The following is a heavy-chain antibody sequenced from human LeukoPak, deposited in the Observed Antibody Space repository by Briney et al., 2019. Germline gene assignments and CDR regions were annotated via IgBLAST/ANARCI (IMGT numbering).Heavy chain of an antibody. Sequence: SQTLSLTCTVSGGSISSGDYYWSWIRQPPGKGLEWIGYIYYSGSTYYNPSLKSRVTISVDTSKNQFSLKLSSVTAADTAVYYCARVPEPLWLGEFLSRGGGGFAPGGQGTLVTVSS. D-gene: IGHD3-10*01. V-gene: IGHV4-30-4*01. CDR2: IYYSGST. CDR1: GGSISSGDYY. J-gene: IGHJ5*02. CDR3: ARVPEPLWLGEFLSRGGGGFAP.